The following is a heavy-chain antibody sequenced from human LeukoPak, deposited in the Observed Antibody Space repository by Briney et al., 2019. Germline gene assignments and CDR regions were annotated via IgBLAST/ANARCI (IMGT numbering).Heavy chain of an antibody. CDR2: INPNSGGT. Sequence: ASVKVSCKASGYTFTSYDINWVRQAPGQGLEWMGWINPNSGGTNYAQKFQGRVTMTRDTSISTAYMELSRLRSDDTAVYYCASGGDVVVVAATQLPDYWGQGTLVTVSS. V-gene: IGHV1-2*02. CDR1: GYTFTSYD. J-gene: IGHJ4*02. D-gene: IGHD2-15*01. CDR3: ASGGDVVVVAATQLPDY.